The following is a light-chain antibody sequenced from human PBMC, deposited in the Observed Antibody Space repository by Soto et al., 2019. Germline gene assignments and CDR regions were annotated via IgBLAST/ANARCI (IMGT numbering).Light chain of an antibody. V-gene: IGLV2-14*01. Sequence: QSVLTQPASVSGSPGQSITISCTGTSSDVGGHNYVSWYQQHPGRAPKLMIYEVSNRPSGVSNRFSGSKSGNTASLTMSGLQPEDEADYYCSSYTSSSTYVFGTGTKVTVL. CDR3: SSYTSSSTYV. CDR1: SSDVGGHNY. J-gene: IGLJ1*01. CDR2: EVS.